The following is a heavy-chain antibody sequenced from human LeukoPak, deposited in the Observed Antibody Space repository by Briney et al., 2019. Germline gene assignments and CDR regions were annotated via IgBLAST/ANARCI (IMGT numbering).Heavy chain of an antibody. CDR2: FSGGGGST. J-gene: IGHJ4*02. CDR3: AREKYYYDNSGYYVSGGSDY. Sequence: GGSLRLSCAASGFTFSSYAMSWVRQAPGKGLEWVSAFSGGGGSTYYADSVKGRFTISRDNAKNSLYLQMNSLRAEDTAVYYCAREKYYYDNSGYYVSGGSDYWGQGTLVTVSS. V-gene: IGHV3-23*01. CDR1: GFTFSSYA. D-gene: IGHD3-22*01.